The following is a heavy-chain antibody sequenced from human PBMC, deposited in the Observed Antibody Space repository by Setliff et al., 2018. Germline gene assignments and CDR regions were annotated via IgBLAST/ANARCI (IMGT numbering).Heavy chain of an antibody. CDR3: TRDFLGATASFDI. V-gene: IGHV1-3*01. CDR1: GFTLTSYP. CDR2: INPGNGNR. D-gene: IGHD3-3*01. Sequence: VKVSCKASGFTLTSYPIHWVRQAPGQRLEWMGWINPGNGNRKYSQRFQGRVTITRDTSASTVFLELSTLRSEDTAVYYCTRDFLGATASFDIWGQGTMVTVSS. J-gene: IGHJ3*02.